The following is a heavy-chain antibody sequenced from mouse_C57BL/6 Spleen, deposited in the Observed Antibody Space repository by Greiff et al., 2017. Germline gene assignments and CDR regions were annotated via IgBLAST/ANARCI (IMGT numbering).Heavy chain of an antibody. CDR2: ISSGSSTI. CDR1: GFTFSDYG. Sequence: EVQGVESGGGLVKPGGSLKLSCAASGFTFSDYGMHWVRQAPEEGLEWVAYISSGSSTIYYADTVKGRFTISRDNAKNTLFLQMTSLRSEDTAMYYCARSWYFDVWGTGTTVTVSS. CDR3: ARSWYFDV. V-gene: IGHV5-17*01. J-gene: IGHJ1*03.